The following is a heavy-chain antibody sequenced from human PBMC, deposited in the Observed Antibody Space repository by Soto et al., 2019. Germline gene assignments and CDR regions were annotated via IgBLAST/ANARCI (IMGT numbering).Heavy chain of an antibody. CDR3: AGVGGAGATSSDI. V-gene: IGHV4-30-4*01. Sequence: SETLSLTCTVSGGSISSGDYYWSWIRQPPGKGLEWIGYIFYSGSTYYNPSLKSRVTISVATSKNQFSLKLSSVTAADTAVYYWAGVGGAGATSSDILGQGTMVTVSS. CDR1: GGSISSGDYY. CDR2: IFYSGST. J-gene: IGHJ3*02. D-gene: IGHD2-15*01.